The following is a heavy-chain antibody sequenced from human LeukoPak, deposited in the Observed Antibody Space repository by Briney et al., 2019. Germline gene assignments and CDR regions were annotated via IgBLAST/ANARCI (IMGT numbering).Heavy chain of an antibody. CDR2: MNPNSGNT. D-gene: IGHD3-10*01. CDR1: GYTFTSYD. CDR3: ARDDEEFGELSWFDP. Sequence: ASVKVSCKASGYTFTSYDINWVRQATGQGLEWRGWMNPNSGNTGYAQKFQGRVTMTRNTSISTAYMELSSLRAEDTAVYYCARDDEEFGELSWFDPWGQGTLVTVSS. V-gene: IGHV1-8*01. J-gene: IGHJ5*02.